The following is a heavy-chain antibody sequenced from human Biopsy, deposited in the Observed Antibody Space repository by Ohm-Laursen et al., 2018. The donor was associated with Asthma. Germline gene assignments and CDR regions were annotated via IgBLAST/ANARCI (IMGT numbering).Heavy chain of an antibody. V-gene: IGHV4-30-2*01. J-gene: IGHJ6*02. CDR2: IYHSGST. Sequence: SQTLSLTCAVSGGSISSGGYSWSWIRQPPGKGLEWIGYIYHSGSTYYNPSLKSRVTISVDRSKNQFSLKLSSMTAADTAVYYCARITNDRIAAAGRYYYYGMDVWGQGTTVTVSS. D-gene: IGHD6-13*01. CDR1: GGSISSGGYS. CDR3: ARITNDRIAAAGRYYYYGMDV.